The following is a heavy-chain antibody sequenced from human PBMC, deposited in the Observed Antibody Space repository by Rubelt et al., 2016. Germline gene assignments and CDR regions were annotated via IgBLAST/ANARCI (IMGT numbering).Heavy chain of an antibody. CDR2: IYYSGST. CDR1: GGSFSGYY. Sequence: QVQLQQWGAGLLKPSETLSLTCAVYGGSFSGYYWSWIRQPPGKGLEWIWYIYYSGSTYYNPSLKSRVPMSVDTSKNQFSLKLGCVTAVDTAVYYCARKADAFDPWGQGTLVTVSS. V-gene: IGHV4-34*01. CDR3: ARKADAFDP. J-gene: IGHJ5*02.